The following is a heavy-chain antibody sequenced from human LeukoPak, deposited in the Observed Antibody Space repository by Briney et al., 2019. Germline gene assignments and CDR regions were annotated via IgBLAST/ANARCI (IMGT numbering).Heavy chain of an antibody. J-gene: IGHJ3*02. Sequence: GESLKISCKGSGYSFTSYWIGWVRQMPGKGLEGMGIIYPGDSATRYRPSFQGQCTISADKSISTAYLQWSSLKALDTAMYYCARQSYYDSSGYSPLSAFDIWGQGTMVTVSS. CDR1: GYSFTSYW. D-gene: IGHD3-22*01. CDR2: IYPGDSAT. CDR3: ARQSYYDSSGYSPLSAFDI. V-gene: IGHV5-51*01.